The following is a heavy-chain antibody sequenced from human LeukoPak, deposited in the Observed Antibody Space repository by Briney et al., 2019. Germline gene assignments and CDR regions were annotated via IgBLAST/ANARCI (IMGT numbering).Heavy chain of an antibody. CDR3: ARCGYYTPFDY. J-gene: IGHJ4*02. D-gene: IGHD3-3*01. V-gene: IGHV4-39*01. CDR1: GGSISSTSYY. Sequence: SETLSLTCTVSGGSISSTSYYWGWIRQPPGKGLEWIGSIHYSGSTYYNPSLKSRVTTSLDTSKNQFSLKLTSVTAADTAVCYCARCGYYTPFDYWGQGTLVTVSS. CDR2: IHYSGST.